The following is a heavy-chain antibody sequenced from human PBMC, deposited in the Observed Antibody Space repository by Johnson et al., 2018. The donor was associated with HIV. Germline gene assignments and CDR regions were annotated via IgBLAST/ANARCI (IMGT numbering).Heavy chain of an antibody. CDR3: AKAIGDAFDI. V-gene: IGHV3-30*18. CDR1: GFTFSNYG. CDR2: ISYDGSNK. J-gene: IGHJ3*02. D-gene: IGHD2/OR15-2a*01. Sequence: QVQLVESGGGVVQPGRSLRLSCVASGFTFSNYGMHWVRQAPGKWLEWVAVISYDGSNKYYADSVKGRFTISRDNSKNTLYLQMNSLRAEDTAVYYCAKAIGDAFDIWGQGTMVTVSS.